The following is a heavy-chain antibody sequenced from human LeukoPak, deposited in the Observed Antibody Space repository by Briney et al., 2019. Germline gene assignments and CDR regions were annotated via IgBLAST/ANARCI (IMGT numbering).Heavy chain of an antibody. CDR1: GFTFSSYW. J-gene: IGHJ6*03. Sequence: GGSLRLSCAASGFTFSSYWMHWVRQAPGKGLVWVSRINSDGSSTSYADSVKGRFTISRDNAKNTLYLQMNSLRAEDTAVYYCARVQYSSSSAYYYYYMDVWGKGTTVTVSS. V-gene: IGHV3-74*01. CDR2: INSDGSST. CDR3: ARVQYSSSSAYYYYYMDV. D-gene: IGHD6-6*01.